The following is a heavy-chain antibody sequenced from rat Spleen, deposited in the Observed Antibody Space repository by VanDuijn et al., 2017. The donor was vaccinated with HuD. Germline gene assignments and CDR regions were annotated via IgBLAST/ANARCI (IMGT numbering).Heavy chain of an antibody. V-gene: IGHV5-17*01. CDR3: ARHPQLGVFWYFDF. D-gene: IGHD5-1*01. Sequence: EVQLVESGGGLVQPGRSLKFSCVASGFTFRDYAMAWVRQAPKKGLDWVATILYDDTNVYYRDSVKGRFTISRDNTKNTLYLQMDSLRSEDTATYYCARHPQLGVFWYFDFWGPGTMVTVSS. CDR1: GFTFRDYA. J-gene: IGHJ1*01. CDR2: ILYDDTNV.